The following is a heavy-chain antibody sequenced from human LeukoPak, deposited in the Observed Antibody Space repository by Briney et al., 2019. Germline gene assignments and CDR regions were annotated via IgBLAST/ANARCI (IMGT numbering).Heavy chain of an antibody. Sequence: GSLRLSCAASRFTFGSYGMSWVRQAPGKGLEWVSFITPNADRASYADSVKGRFTISRDNPRNTLYMQMNSLRDEDTAVYYCAIMHGYYDGSGYWVQWGQGTLVTVSS. CDR2: ITPNADRA. J-gene: IGHJ1*01. D-gene: IGHD3-22*01. CDR3: AIMHGYYDGSGYWVQ. V-gene: IGHV3-23*01. CDR1: RFTFGSYG.